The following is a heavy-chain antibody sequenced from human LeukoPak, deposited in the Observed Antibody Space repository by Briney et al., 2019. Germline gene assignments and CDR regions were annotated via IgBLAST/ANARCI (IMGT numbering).Heavy chain of an antibody. CDR3: ARGPSLLSHAFDI. Sequence: GASVKVSCKASGYTFTGYYMHWVRQAPGQGLEWMGWINPNSGGTNYAQKYQGRVTMTRDTSISTAYMELSRLRSDDTAVYYCARGPSLLSHAFDIWGQGTMVTVSS. CDR1: GYTFTGYY. D-gene: IGHD3-10*01. V-gene: IGHV1-2*02. CDR2: INPNSGGT. J-gene: IGHJ3*02.